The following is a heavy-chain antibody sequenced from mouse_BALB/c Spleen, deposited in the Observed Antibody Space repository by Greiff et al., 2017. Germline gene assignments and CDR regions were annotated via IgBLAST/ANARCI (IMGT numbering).Heavy chain of an antibody. J-gene: IGHJ1*01. CDR3: ASDGYYWYFDV. Sequence: DVKLVESGGGLVQPGGSRKLSCAASGFTFSSFGMHWVRQAPEKGLEWVAYISSGSSTIYYADTVKGRFTISRDNPKNTLFLQMTSLRSEDTAMYYCASDGYYWYFDVWGAGTTVTVSS. CDR1: GFTFSSFG. V-gene: IGHV5-17*02. D-gene: IGHD2-3*01. CDR2: ISSGSSTI.